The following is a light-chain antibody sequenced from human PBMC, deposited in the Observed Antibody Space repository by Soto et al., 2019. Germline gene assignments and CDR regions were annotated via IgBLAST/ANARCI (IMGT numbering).Light chain of an antibody. V-gene: IGLV2-23*01. CDR3: CSYAGGSTLV. J-gene: IGLJ2*01. CDR1: SSDVGSYNL. Sequence: QSALTQPASVSGSPGQSITISCTGTSSDVGSYNLVSWYQQHPGKAPKLMIYEGSKRPSGVSNRFSGSKSGNTASLTISGLQAGDEADYYCCSYAGGSTLVFGGGTKLTVL. CDR2: EGS.